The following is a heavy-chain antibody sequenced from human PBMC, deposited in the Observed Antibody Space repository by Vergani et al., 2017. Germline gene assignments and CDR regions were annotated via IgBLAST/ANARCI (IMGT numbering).Heavy chain of an antibody. CDR1: GITFWKFG. V-gene: IGHV3-9*01. Sequence: EVDLVESGGGLAQPGGSLRLSCEASGITFWKFGMHWVRQGPGKGLEWVSGISWNSGAVDYADSVRGRFTISRDNAKNSLFLEMNSLRFEDTALYYCAKDIFDYYGSGSPIGVGMDVWGQGTTVTVSS. CDR3: AKDIFDYYGSGSPIGVGMDV. CDR2: ISWNSGAV. D-gene: IGHD3-10*01. J-gene: IGHJ6*02.